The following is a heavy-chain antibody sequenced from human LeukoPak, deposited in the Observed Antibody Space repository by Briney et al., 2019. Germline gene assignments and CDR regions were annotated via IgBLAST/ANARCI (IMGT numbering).Heavy chain of an antibody. CDR3: ARDDHFGYDFWSGYFSSGFEEKYYFDY. J-gene: IGHJ4*02. V-gene: IGHV3-21*01. CDR1: GFTFSSYS. Sequence: GGSLRLSCAASGFTFSSYSMNWVRQAPGKGLEWVSSISSSSSYIYYADSVKGRFTISRDNAKNSLYLQMNSLRAEDTAVYYCARDDHFGYDFWSGYFSSGFEEKYYFDYWGQGTLVTVSS. D-gene: IGHD3-3*01. CDR2: ISSSSSYI.